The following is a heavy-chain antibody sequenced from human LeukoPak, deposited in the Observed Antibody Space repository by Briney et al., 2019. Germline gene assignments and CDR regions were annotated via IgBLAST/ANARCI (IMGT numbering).Heavy chain of an antibody. CDR2: ISSSSNYI. V-gene: IGHV3-21*04. Sequence: GGSLRLPCAASGFTLSDYSMNWVRQAPGKGLEWVSSISSSSNYIYYADSVKGRFTISRDNAKNSLHLQMNSLRVEDTAVYYCAKSVASGSYYNTDYWGQGTLVTVSS. J-gene: IGHJ4*02. CDR1: GFTLSDYS. D-gene: IGHD3-10*01. CDR3: AKSVASGSYYNTDY.